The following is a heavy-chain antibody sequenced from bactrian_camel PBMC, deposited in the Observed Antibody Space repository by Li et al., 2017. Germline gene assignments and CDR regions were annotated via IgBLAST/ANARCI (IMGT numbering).Heavy chain of an antibody. J-gene: IGHJ6*01. D-gene: IGHD3*01. V-gene: IGHV3S53*01. CDR1: GYDPSRCS. Sequence: VQLVESGGGSVLPGGSLRLSCVSSGYDPSRCSLTWYRQYPGKEREVVGTIFPNGNTDFAAAVKGRFTTSQDNAKNTVYLQMNNLKPEDTAIYYCAASVYFCISTSWRSTDFDYWGQGTQVTVS. CDR3: AASVYFCISTSWRSTDFDY. CDR2: IFPNGNT.